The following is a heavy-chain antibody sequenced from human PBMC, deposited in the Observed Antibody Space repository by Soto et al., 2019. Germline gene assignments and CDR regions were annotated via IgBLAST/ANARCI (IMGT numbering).Heavy chain of an antibody. CDR2: IIPILGIA. D-gene: IGHD2-15*01. CDR3: AREGDCSGGSCYSKLYYYYYMDV. V-gene: IGHV1-69*02. Sequence: ASVKVSCKASGGTFSSYTISWVRQAPGQGLEWMGRIIPILGIANYAQKFQGRVTITADKSTSTAYMELSSLRSEDTAVYYCAREGDCSGGSCYSKLYYYYYMDVWGKGTTVTVSS. CDR1: GGTFSSYT. J-gene: IGHJ6*03.